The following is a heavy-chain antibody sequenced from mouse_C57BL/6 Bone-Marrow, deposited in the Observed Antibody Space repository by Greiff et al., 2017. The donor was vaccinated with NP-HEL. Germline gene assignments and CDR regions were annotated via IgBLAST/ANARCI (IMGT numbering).Heavy chain of an antibody. V-gene: IGHV1-61*01. CDR3: ARHYDGYYEAWFAY. D-gene: IGHD2-3*01. J-gene: IGHJ3*01. Sequence: QVQLKQPGAELVRPGSSVKLSCKASGYTFTSYWMDWVKQRPGQGLEWIGNIYPSDSETHYNQKFKDKATLTVDKSSSTAYMQLSSLTSEDSAVYYCARHYDGYYEAWFAYWGQGTLVTVSA. CDR2: IYPSDSET. CDR1: GYTFTSYW.